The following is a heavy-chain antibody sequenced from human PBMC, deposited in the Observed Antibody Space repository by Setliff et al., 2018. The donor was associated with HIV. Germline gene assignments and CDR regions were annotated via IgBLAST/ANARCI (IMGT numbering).Heavy chain of an antibody. V-gene: IGHV3-33*06. J-gene: IGHJ6*03. CDR1: GFTFSNYS. D-gene: IGHD2-2*01. CDR3: AKEQVPAAIQFHYYYMDV. CDR2: IWYDANNK. Sequence: GSLRLSCAASGFTFSNYSMHWVRQAPGKGLEWVAVIWYDANNKYYADSVKGRFTISRDNSKNTLYLQMNSLRAEDTAVYYCAKEQVPAAIQFHYYYMDVWGKGTTVTVSS.